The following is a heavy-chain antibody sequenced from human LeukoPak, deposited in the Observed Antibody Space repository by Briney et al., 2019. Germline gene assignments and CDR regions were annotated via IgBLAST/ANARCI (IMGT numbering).Heavy chain of an antibody. D-gene: IGHD3-10*01. V-gene: IGHV4-34*01. Sequence: SETLSPTCAVYGGSFSGYYWSWIRQPPGKGLEWIGEINHSGSTNYNPSLKSRVTISVDTSKNQFSLKLSSVTAADTAVYYCARGFGEFRPFDYWGQGTLVTVSS. CDR2: INHSGST. CDR1: GGSFSGYY. J-gene: IGHJ4*02. CDR3: ARGFGEFRPFDY.